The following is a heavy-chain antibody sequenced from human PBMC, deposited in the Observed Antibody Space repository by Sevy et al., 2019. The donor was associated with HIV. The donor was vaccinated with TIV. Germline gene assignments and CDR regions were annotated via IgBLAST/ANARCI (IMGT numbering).Heavy chain of an antibody. CDR2: ISSSGSTI. CDR3: ARVLNPEYYYDSSGYHPVDY. Sequence: GGSLRLSCAASGFTFSDYYMSWIRQAPGKGLEWVSYISSSGSTIYYADSVKGRFTISRDNAKKSLYLQMNSLRAEDPAVYYCARVLNPEYYYDSSGYHPVDYWGQGTLVTVSS. V-gene: IGHV3-11*01. CDR1: GFTFSDYY. J-gene: IGHJ4*02. D-gene: IGHD3-22*01.